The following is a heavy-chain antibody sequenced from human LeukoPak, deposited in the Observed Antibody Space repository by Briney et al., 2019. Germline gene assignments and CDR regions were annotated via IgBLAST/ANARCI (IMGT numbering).Heavy chain of an antibody. CDR3: ARGWAARPFDI. V-gene: IGHV4-30-2*01. D-gene: IGHD6-6*01. J-gene: IGHJ3*02. CDR1: GGSISSGGYY. CDR2: IYHSGST. Sequence: PSQTLSLTCTVSGGSISSGGYYWSWIRQPPGKGLEWIGYIYHSGSTYYIPSLKSRVTISVDRSKNQFSLKLSSVTAADTAVYYCARGWAARPFDIWGQGTMVTVSS.